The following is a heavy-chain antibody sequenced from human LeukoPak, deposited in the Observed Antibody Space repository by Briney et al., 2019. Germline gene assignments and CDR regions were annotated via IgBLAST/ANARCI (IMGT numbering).Heavy chain of an antibody. D-gene: IGHD1-26*01. CDR2: INHSGST. V-gene: IGHV4-34*01. CDR3: ASYRNDGSYPFYYFDY. J-gene: IGHJ4*02. CDR1: GGSFSGYY. Sequence: SETLSLTCAVYGGSFSGYYWSWIRQPPGKGLEWIGEINHSGSTNYNPSLKSRVTISVDTSKNQFFLKLSSVTAADTAVYYCASYRNDGSYPFYYFDYWGQGTLVTVSS.